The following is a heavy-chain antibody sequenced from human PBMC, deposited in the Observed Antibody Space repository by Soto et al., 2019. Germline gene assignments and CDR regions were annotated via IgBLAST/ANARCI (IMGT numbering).Heavy chain of an antibody. CDR3: AREKVGNYNNYYYYGMDV. Sequence: GGSLRLSCAASGFTFSGSALHWVRLDSGKGLEWVGRIRSKANSYATAYAASVKGRFTISRDDSKNMAFLQMNSLRAEDTAVYYCAREKVGNYNNYYYYGMDVWGQGTTVTVSS. CDR1: GFTFSGSA. CDR2: IRSKANSYAT. D-gene: IGHD4-4*01. V-gene: IGHV3-73*01. J-gene: IGHJ6*02.